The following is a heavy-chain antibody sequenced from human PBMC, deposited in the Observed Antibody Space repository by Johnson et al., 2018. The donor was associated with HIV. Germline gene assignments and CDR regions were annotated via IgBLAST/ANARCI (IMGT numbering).Heavy chain of an antibody. Sequence: QVQLVESGGGVVQPGRSLRLSCAASGFSFRNYGMHWVRQAPGKGLEWVVVISYDGSNKYCADSVKGRFTIYRDNSNNTLYLELNSLRAEDTAIYYCAKGLWGGTYPHDAYDIWGQGTMVTVSS. CDR3: AKGLWGGTYPHDAYDI. CDR2: ISYDGSNK. CDR1: GFSFRNYG. D-gene: IGHD1-26*01. J-gene: IGHJ3*02. V-gene: IGHV3-30*18.